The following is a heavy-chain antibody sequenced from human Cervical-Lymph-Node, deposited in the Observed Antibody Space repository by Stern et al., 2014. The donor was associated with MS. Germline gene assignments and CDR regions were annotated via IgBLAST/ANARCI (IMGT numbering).Heavy chain of an antibody. J-gene: IGHJ3*01. CDR2: INSSGGT. Sequence: QVQLQQWSAGLLRPSETLSLTCAVHGASFSDNYWSWIRQPPGFGLDWIGEINSSGGTHNNPSLRSRATLSVDPSRNQCSLKLSSLTAADTAMYYCARERKVERSARLLVSFDVWGQGTLVTVSS. CDR1: GASFSDNY. V-gene: IGHV4-34*04. D-gene: IGHD1-1*01. CDR3: ARERKVERSARLLVSFDV.